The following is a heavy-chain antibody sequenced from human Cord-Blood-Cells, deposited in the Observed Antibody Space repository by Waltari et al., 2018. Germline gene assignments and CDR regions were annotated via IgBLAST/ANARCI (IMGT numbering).Heavy chain of an antibody. CDR3: ARGPPSSYFDY. V-gene: IGHV4-34*01. Sequence: QVQLQQWGAGLLKPSETLSLTCAVYGGSFSGYYWSWIRQPPGKGLEGIGEINHSGSTNYNPSLKSRVTISVDTSKNQFSLKLSSVTAADTAVYYCARGPPSSYFDYWGQGTLVTVSS. CDR1: GGSFSGYY. J-gene: IGHJ4*02. CDR2: INHSGST. D-gene: IGHD6-13*01.